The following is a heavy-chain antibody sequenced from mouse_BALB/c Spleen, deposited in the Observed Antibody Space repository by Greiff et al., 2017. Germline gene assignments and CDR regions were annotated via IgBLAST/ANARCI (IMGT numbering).Heavy chain of an antibody. J-gene: IGHJ3*01. CDR2: IYPGNSDT. CDR3: TNSYDYDGSWFAD. Sequence: VQLKESGTVLARPGASAKMSCKASGYTFTSYWMHWVKQRPGQGLEWIGAIYPGNSDTSYNQKFTGKAKLTAVTSTSTAYMELSSLTNEYSAVFYCTNSYDYDGSWFADWGQGTLVTVSA. CDR1: GYTFTSYW. V-gene: IGHV1-5*01. D-gene: IGHD2-4*01.